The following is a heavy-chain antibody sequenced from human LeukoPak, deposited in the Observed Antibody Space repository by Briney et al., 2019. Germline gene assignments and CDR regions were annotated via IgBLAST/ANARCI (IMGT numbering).Heavy chain of an antibody. CDR2: IKQDGSEK. Sequence: PGGSLRLSRAAYGFTSISYWMNWVRQAPGKGLEWVANIKQDGSEKYYVDSVKGRFTISRDNAKNSLYLQMNSLRAEDTAVYYCASEDRNDAFDIWGQGTMVTVSS. CDR3: ASEDRNDAFDI. J-gene: IGHJ3*02. CDR1: GFTSISYW. V-gene: IGHV3-7*01.